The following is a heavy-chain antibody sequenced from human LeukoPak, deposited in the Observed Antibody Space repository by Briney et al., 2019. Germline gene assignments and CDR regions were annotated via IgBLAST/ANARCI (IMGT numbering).Heavy chain of an antibody. CDR1: GGSFSGYY. CDR3: AKDQRWESPHYLDS. V-gene: IGHV3-23*01. CDR2: ISASGGST. J-gene: IGHJ4*02. Sequence: ETLSLTCAVYGGSFSGYYWSWIRQPPGKGLEWVSGISASGGSTYYADSVRGRFTISRDNSKNTLYVQMNSLRDEDTAVYYCAKDQRWESPHYLDSWGQGTLVTVSS. D-gene: IGHD1-26*01.